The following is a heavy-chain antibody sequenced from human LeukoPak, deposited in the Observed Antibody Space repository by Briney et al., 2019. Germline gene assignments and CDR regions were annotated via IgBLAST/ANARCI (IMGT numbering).Heavy chain of an antibody. Sequence: ASVKVSCKASGYTFTGYYMHWVRQAPGQGLEWMGWINPNSGGTNYAQKFQGRVTMTRDTSISTAYTELSRLRSDDTAVYYCARDPECGGDCYSGYRNYYYYYYMDVWGKGTTVTVSS. J-gene: IGHJ6*03. D-gene: IGHD2-21*02. V-gene: IGHV1-2*02. CDR1: GYTFTGYY. CDR2: INPNSGGT. CDR3: ARDPECGGDCYSGYRNYYYYYYMDV.